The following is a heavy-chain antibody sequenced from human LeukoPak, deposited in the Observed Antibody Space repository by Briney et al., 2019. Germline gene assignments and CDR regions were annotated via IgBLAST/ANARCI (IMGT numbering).Heavy chain of an antibody. CDR3: ARGPGTIIEVAGFWFDP. Sequence: SGTLSLTCAVYGGSFSGYYWIWIRQPPGKGLEWIGEINHSGSTNYNPSLRSRVTIPVDRSKTHFSLSLSSVTAADTAVFYCARGPGTIIEVAGFWFDPWGQGTLVTVSS. D-gene: IGHD6-19*01. CDR1: GGSFSGYY. V-gene: IGHV4-34*01. CDR2: INHSGST. J-gene: IGHJ5*02.